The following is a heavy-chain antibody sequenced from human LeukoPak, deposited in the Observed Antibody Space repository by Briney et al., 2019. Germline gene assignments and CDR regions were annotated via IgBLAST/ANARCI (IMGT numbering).Heavy chain of an antibody. CDR3: AREGPPTRIAVAGTGFDY. D-gene: IGHD6-19*01. Sequence: ASVTVSFKASGYTFTGYYMHWVRQAPGQGLEWMGWINPNSGGTNYAQKFQGRVTITRDTSISTAYMELSRLRSDDTAVYYCAREGPPTRIAVAGTGFDYWGQGTLVTVSS. CDR2: INPNSGGT. V-gene: IGHV1-2*02. J-gene: IGHJ4*02. CDR1: GYTFTGYY.